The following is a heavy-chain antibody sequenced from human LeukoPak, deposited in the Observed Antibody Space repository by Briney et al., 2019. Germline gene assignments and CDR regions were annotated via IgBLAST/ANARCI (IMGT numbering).Heavy chain of an antibody. Sequence: GASVKVSCKASGGTFSSYAISWVRQAPGQGLEWMGGIIPIFGTANYAQKFQGRVTITTDESTSTAYMELSSLRSEDTAVYYCARLVPSSSWYSAFWYMDVWGKGTTVTVSS. D-gene: IGHD6-13*01. J-gene: IGHJ6*03. CDR3: ARLVPSSSWYSAFWYMDV. CDR2: IIPIFGTA. CDR1: GGTFSSYA. V-gene: IGHV1-69*05.